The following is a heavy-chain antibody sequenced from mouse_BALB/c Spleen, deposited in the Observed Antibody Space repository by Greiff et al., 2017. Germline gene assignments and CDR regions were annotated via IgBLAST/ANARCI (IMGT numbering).Heavy chain of an antibody. V-gene: IGHV5-6-3*01. J-gene: IGHJ4*01. CDR2: INSNGGST. Sequence: EVHLVESGGGLVQPGGSLKLSCAASGFTFSSYGMPWVRQTPDKRLELVATINSNGGSTYYPDSVKGRFTISRDNAKNTRYLQMSSLKSEDTAMYYCARVYPYAMDYWGQGTSVTVSS. CDR3: ARVYPYAMDY. D-gene: IGHD2-1*01. CDR1: GFTFSSYG.